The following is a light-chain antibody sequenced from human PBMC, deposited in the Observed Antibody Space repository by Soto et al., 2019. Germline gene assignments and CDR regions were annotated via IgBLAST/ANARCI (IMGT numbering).Light chain of an antibody. V-gene: IGKV3-15*01. CDR2: AVS. CDR3: QQYNKWPLT. Sequence: EIMMTQSPGTLSASPGERATLACRASQSVSSNLAWYQQKPGQAPRLLIYAVSTRATGIPARFSGSVSGTEFTLTISRLQSEDFAVYYCQQYNKWPLTFGQGTNVAIK. J-gene: IGKJ1*01. CDR1: QSVSSN.